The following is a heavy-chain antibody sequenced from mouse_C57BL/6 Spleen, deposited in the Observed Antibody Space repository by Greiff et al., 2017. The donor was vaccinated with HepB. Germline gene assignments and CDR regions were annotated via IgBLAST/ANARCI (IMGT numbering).Heavy chain of an antibody. CDR2: IHPNSGST. CDR1: GYTFTSYW. Sequence: VQLQQPGAELVKPGASVKLSCKASGYTFTSYWMHWVKQRPGQGLEWIGMIHPNSGSTNYNEKFKSKATLTVDKSSSTAYMQLSSLTSEDSAVYYGARGGDYYGSRRYWYFDVWGTGTTVTVSS. D-gene: IGHD1-1*01. CDR3: ARGGDYYGSRRYWYFDV. V-gene: IGHV1-64*01. J-gene: IGHJ1*03.